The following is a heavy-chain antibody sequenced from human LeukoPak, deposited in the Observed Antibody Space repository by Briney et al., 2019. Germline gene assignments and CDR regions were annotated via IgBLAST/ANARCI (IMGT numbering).Heavy chain of an antibody. CDR2: IKRKTDEGTT. J-gene: IGHJ4*02. CDR3: TTAFGGYSGYNYFDY. CDR1: GFTFSNAW. Sequence: PGGSLRLSCAAAGFTFSNAWMSWVRQAPGKGLEWVGRIKRKTDEGTTDYAAAVKRRFSISRDDSKNTLYLQMNSLKTEDTAVHYCTTAFGGYSGYNYFDYWGQGTLVTVSS. V-gene: IGHV3-15*01. D-gene: IGHD5-12*01.